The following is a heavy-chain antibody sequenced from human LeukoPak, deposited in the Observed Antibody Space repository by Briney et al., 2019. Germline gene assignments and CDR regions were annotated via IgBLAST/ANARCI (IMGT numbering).Heavy chain of an antibody. D-gene: IGHD2-2*01. CDR2: IFGGGST. J-gene: IGHJ4*02. Sequence: PGGSLRLSCAASGFTVSSNYMSWVRQAPGKGLEWVSVIFGGGSTYYADSAKGRFTISRDNSKNTLYLQMNSLRAEDTAVYYCARHRGYCSSTSCYPYYFDYWGQGTLVTVSS. CDR1: GFTVSSNY. CDR3: ARHRGYCSSTSCYPYYFDY. V-gene: IGHV3-66*04.